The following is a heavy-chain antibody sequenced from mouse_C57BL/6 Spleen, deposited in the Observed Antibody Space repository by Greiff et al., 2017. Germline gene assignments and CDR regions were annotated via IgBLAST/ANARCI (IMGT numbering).Heavy chain of an antibody. CDR3: AKGGLTGTGLDY. CDR2: INPSTGGT. Sequence: EVQLQQSGPELVKPGASVKISCKASGYSFTGYYMNWVKQSPEKSLEWIGEINPSTGGTTYNQKFKAKATLTVDKSSSTAYMQLKSLTSEDSAVYYCAKGGLTGTGLDYWGQGTTLTVSS. D-gene: IGHD4-1*01. V-gene: IGHV1-42*01. J-gene: IGHJ2*01. CDR1: GYSFTGYY.